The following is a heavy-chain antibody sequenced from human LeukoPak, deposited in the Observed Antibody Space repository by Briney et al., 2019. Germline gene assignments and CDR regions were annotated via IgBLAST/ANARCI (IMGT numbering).Heavy chain of an antibody. V-gene: IGHV3-30-3*01. Sequence: PGRPLRLSCAASGFTFSSYVMHWVRQAPGKGLEWVAVISYDGSNKYYADSVKGRFTISRDNSKNTLYLQMNSLRAEDTAVYYCARSPGGYDSSGYRFDYWGQGTLVTVSS. J-gene: IGHJ4*02. D-gene: IGHD3-22*01. CDR1: GFTFSSYV. CDR3: ARSPGGYDSSGYRFDY. CDR2: ISYDGSNK.